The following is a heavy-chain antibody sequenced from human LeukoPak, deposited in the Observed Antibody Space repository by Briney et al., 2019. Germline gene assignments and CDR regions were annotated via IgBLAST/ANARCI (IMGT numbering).Heavy chain of an antibody. J-gene: IGHJ6*03. CDR2: INYSGST. CDR1: IASISSSSYY. CDR3: ARRPQSYIDV. V-gene: IGHV4-39*01. Sequence: PSETLSLTCTVSIASISSSSYYCGWIRQPPGKGLEWSGSINYSGSTYYNPSLKSRVTIFVDTSKNQFSLKGSSVTPADTAVYYCARRPQSYIDVWGKGTTVTVSS.